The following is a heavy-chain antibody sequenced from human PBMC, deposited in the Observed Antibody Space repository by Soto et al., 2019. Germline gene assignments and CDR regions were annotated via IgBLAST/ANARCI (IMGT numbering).Heavy chain of an antibody. D-gene: IGHD4-17*01. CDR3: VTDGDGAFRTTFDM. V-gene: IGHV3-7*05. CDR2: IKEDGGEA. Sequence: EVQLVESGGGLVQPGGSLRLSCVASGFSFSNYWMSWVRQAPGIGLQWVAHIKEDGGEAYYVDSVKGRFTVSRDNAKNSMYLQMNSLRPQDSAMYYCVTDGDGAFRTTFDMGGQGTKVPVSS. J-gene: IGHJ3*02. CDR1: GFSFSNYW.